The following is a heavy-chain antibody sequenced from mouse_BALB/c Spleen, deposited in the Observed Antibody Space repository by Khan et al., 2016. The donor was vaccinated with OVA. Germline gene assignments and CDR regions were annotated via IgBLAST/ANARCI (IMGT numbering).Heavy chain of an antibody. J-gene: IGHJ4*01. V-gene: IGHV3-2*02. CDR3: ARKNYYGYAMDY. CDR2: ISYGGST. CDR1: GYYINSDYA. D-gene: IGHD1-1*01. Sequence: EVQLQESGPGLVKPSQSLSLTCTVTGYYINSDYAWDWIRQFPGNKLEWMGYISYGGSTSYNPSLKSRISITRDTSKNQFFLQLNSVTTEDTATYYCARKNYYGYAMDYWGQGTSVTVSS.